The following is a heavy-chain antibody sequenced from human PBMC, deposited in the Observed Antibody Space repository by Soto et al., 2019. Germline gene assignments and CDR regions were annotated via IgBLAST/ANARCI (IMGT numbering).Heavy chain of an antibody. Sequence: GGSLRLSCAASGFTFSSYAMSWVRQAPGKGLEWVSAISGSGGSTYYADSVKGRFTISRDNSKNTLYLQMNSLRAEDTAVYYCAKDGHYDFWSGSTWFDPWGQGTLVTVSS. D-gene: IGHD3-3*01. V-gene: IGHV3-23*01. J-gene: IGHJ5*02. CDR2: ISGSGGST. CDR3: AKDGHYDFWSGSTWFDP. CDR1: GFTFSSYA.